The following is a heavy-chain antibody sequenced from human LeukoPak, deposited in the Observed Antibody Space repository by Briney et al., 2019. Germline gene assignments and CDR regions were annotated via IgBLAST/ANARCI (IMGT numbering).Heavy chain of an antibody. CDR2: INAGNGNT. D-gene: IGHD3-3*01. Sequence: ASVKVSCKASGYTFTNYAMHWVRQAPGQRLEWMGWINAGNGNTKYSQKFQGRVTITRDTSANTAYMELSSLRSEDTAVYYCARVKDEGLPSSEPWGQGTLVTVSS. V-gene: IGHV1-3*01. CDR1: GYTFTNYA. J-gene: IGHJ4*02. CDR3: ARVKDEGLPSSEP.